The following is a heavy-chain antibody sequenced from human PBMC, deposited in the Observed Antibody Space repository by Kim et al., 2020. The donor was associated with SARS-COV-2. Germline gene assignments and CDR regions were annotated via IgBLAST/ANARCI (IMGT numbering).Heavy chain of an antibody. CDR2: INTNTGNP. V-gene: IGHV7-4-1*02. Sequence: ASVKVSCKASGYTFTSYAMNWVRQAPGQGLEWMGWINTNTGNPTYAQGFTGRFVFSLDTSVSTAYLQISSLKAEDTAVYYCARLYYGSGSLFRNYYYMDVWGKGTTVTVS. D-gene: IGHD3-10*01. CDR3: ARLYYGSGSLFRNYYYMDV. J-gene: IGHJ6*03. CDR1: GYTFTSYA.